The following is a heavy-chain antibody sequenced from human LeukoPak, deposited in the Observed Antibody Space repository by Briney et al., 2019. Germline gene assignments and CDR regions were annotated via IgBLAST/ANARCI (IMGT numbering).Heavy chain of an antibody. CDR2: ICYSGST. CDR1: GGSVSSGSYY. Sequence: SETLSLTCTVSGGSVSSGSYYWSWIRQPPGKGLEWIGYICYSGSTNYNPSLKSRVTISVDTSKNQFSLKLSSVTAADTAVYYCARDGYSLDYWGQGTLVTVSS. D-gene: IGHD5-24*01. J-gene: IGHJ4*02. CDR3: ARDGYSLDY. V-gene: IGHV4-61*01.